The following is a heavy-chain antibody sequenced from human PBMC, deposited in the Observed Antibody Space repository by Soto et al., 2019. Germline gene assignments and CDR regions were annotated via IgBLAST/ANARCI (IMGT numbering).Heavy chain of an antibody. Sequence: EVQLVESGGGLVQPGGSLRLSCAASGFTFSSYSMNWVRQAPGKGLEWFSYISSSSSTIYYADSVKGPFPISRDNAKNSLNLQMNSLRAEDTAVYYCARDLEYSISWYAETFDYWGQGTLVTVSS. V-gene: IGHV3-48*01. D-gene: IGHD6-13*01. CDR3: ARDLEYSISWYAETFDY. J-gene: IGHJ4*02. CDR1: GFTFSSYS. CDR2: ISSSSSTI.